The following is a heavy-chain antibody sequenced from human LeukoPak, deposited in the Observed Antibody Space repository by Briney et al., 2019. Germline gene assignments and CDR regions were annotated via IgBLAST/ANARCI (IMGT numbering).Heavy chain of an antibody. Sequence: GGSLRLSCAASGFTFLSYGMHWVRQAPGKGLEWVSYISSSSTHIYYADSVKGRFTISRDNARNSLYLQMNSLRAEDTAIYYCARSEHSSSSFDYWGQGTLVTVSS. J-gene: IGHJ4*02. CDR3: ARSEHSSSSFDY. CDR1: GFTFLSYG. CDR2: ISSSSTHI. V-gene: IGHV3-21*01. D-gene: IGHD6-6*01.